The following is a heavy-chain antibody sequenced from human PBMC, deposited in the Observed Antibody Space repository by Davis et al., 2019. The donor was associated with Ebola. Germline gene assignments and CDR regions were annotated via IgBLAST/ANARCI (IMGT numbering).Heavy chain of an antibody. CDR3: ARERIVVVVAAIGGYYYNGMDV. J-gene: IGHJ6*02. D-gene: IGHD2-15*01. CDR1: GYTFTSYY. CDR2: INPSGGST. Sequence: AASVKVSCKASGYTFTSYYMHWVRQAPGQGLEWMGIINPSGGSTSYAQKFQGRVTMTRDTSTSTVYMELSSLRSEDTAVYYCARERIVVVVAAIGGYYYNGMDVWGQGTTVTVSS. V-gene: IGHV1-46*01.